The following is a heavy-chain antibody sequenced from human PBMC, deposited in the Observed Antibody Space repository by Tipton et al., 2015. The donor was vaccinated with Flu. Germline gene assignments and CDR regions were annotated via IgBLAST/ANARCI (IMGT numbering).Heavy chain of an antibody. V-gene: IGHV4-39*07. J-gene: IGHJ4*02. CDR2: IYYSGST. CDR1: GGSISSSSYY. D-gene: IGHD4-23*01. CDR3: ARVGVVTPFDY. Sequence: TLSLTCTVSGGSISSSSYYWGWMRQPPGKGLGWIGSIYYSGSTYYNPSLKSRVTISVDTSKNQFSLKLSSATAADTAVYYCARVGVVTPFDYWGQGTLVTVSS.